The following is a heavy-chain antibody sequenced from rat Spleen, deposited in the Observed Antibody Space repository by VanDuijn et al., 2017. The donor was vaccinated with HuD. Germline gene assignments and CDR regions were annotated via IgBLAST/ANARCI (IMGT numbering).Heavy chain of an antibody. D-gene: IGHD1-2*01. CDR1: GFTFNNYG. V-gene: IGHV5-20*01. Sequence: EVQLVESGGDLVQPGGSLKLSCAASGFTFNNYGLAWVRQAPKKGLEWVAYISYDGDTTYYRDSVKGRFTISRDNAKSTLYLQMDSLRSEDTATYYCTTRPYYSSLNWFPYWGQGTLVTVSS. CDR2: ISYDGDTT. J-gene: IGHJ3*01. CDR3: TTRPYYSSLNWFPY.